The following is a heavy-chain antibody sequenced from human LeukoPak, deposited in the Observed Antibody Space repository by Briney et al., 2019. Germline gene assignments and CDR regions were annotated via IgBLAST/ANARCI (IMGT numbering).Heavy chain of an antibody. CDR1: GGSISSYY. V-gene: IGHV4-59*01. D-gene: IGHD6-13*01. Sequence: PSETLSLTCTVSGGSISSYYWSWIRQPPGKGLEWIGYIYYSGSTNYNPSLKSRVTISVDTSKNQFSLKLSSVTAADTAVYYCARGSTLAAAGTMDYWGQGTLVTVSS. CDR2: IYYSGST. J-gene: IGHJ4*02. CDR3: ARGSTLAAAGTMDY.